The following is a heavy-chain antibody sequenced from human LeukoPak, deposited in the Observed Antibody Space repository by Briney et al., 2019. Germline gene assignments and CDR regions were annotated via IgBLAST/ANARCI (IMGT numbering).Heavy chain of an antibody. V-gene: IGHV3-74*01. CDR2: INSDASST. Sequence: GGSLRLSCAASGFTFSSYWMHWVRQAPGKGLVWVSRINSDASSTSYADSMKGRFTISRDNAKNTLYLQMNSLRAEDTAVYYCARVQGHPPNGLDVWGQGTMVTVSS. J-gene: IGHJ3*01. CDR1: GFTFSSYW. D-gene: IGHD2-8*01. CDR3: ARVQGHPPNGLDV.